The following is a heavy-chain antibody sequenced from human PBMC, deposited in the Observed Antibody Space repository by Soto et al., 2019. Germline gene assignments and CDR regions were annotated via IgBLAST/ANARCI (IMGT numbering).Heavy chain of an antibody. CDR3: ARYDSSGYYWPYYYYGMDV. V-gene: IGHV3-21*01. D-gene: IGHD3-22*01. CDR2: ISSSSSYI. CDR1: GFTFSTYS. J-gene: IGHJ6*02. Sequence: GSLRLSCAASGFTFSTYSMNWVRQAPGKGLEWVSSISSSSSYIYYADSVKGRFTISRDNAKNSLYLQMNSLRAEDTAVYYCARYDSSGYYWPYYYYGMDVWGQGTMVTVSS.